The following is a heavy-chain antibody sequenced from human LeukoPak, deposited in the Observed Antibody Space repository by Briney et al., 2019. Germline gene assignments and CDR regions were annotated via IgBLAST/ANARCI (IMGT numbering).Heavy chain of an antibody. CDR1: GYTFTGYY. V-gene: IGHV1-2*02. CDR2: INPHRGGS. D-gene: IGHD3-3*01. J-gene: IGHJ4*02. Sequence: GSVKVSFMACGYTFTGYYMDWVRPATGQVVAWVGWINPHRGGSHYAQKFRGRVTMTRDTSISTAYMELSRLRSDDTAVYYCARVLYDFWSGSFDYWGQGTLVTVSS. CDR3: ARVLYDFWSGSFDY.